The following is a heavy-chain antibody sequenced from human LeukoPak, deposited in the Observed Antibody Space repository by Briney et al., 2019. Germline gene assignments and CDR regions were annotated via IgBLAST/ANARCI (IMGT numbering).Heavy chain of an antibody. CDR2: INHSGST. V-gene: IGHV4-34*01. J-gene: IGHJ6*04. D-gene: IGHD6-6*01. Sequence: PSETLSLTCAVYGGSFSGYYWSWIRQPPGKGLEWMGEINHSGSTNYNPSLKSRVTISVDTCKNQFSLKLSSVTAADTVVYYWARLPRVVRNPSGVWGKGTTVTVSS. CDR1: GGSFSGYY. CDR3: ARLPRVVRNPSGV.